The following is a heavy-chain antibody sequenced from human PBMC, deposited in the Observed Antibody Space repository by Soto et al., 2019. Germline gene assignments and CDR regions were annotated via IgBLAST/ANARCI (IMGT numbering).Heavy chain of an antibody. CDR2: IYYSGST. CDR3: ARPVWGPLRWYFDL. J-gene: IGHJ2*01. D-gene: IGHD7-27*01. CDR1: GGSISSSSYY. V-gene: IGHV4-39*02. Sequence: QLQLQESGPGLVKPSETLSLTCTVSGGSISSSSYYWGWIRQPPGKGLEWIGSIYYSGSTYYNPSLKSPVPISVDTSLPHVSLNLSSVPAADKAVYYCARPVWGPLRWYFDLWGRGTLVTVSS.